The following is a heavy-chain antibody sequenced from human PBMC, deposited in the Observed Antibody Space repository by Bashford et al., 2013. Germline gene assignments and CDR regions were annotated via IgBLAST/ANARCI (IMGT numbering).Heavy chain of an antibody. Sequence: SETLSLTCTVSGGSISSHYWTWMRQPAGKRLEWIGRVYSSGSPYYSPSLEGRGSISIDTSKNQLSLKLNFVTAADTAVYYCARGLPPNSNYGDYYFDFWGQGTLVTVSS. V-gene: IGHV4-4*07. CDR1: GGSISSHY. J-gene: IGHJ4*02. D-gene: IGHD4-17*01. CDR3: ARGLPPNSNYGDYYFDF. CDR2: VYSSGSP.